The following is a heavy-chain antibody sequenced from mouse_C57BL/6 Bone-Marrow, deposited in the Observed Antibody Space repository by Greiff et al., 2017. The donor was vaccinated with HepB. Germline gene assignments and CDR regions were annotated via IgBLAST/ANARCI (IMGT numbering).Heavy chain of an antibody. Sequence: EVQLQQSGPGLVKPSQSLSLTCSVTGYSITSGYYWNWIRQFPGNKLEWMGYISYDGSNNYNPSLKNRISITRDTSKNQFFLKLNSVTTEDTATYYCARVRDGYEGFAYWGQGTLVTVSA. CDR1: GYSITSGYY. J-gene: IGHJ3*01. D-gene: IGHD2-2*01. CDR3: ARVRDGYEGFAY. V-gene: IGHV3-6*01. CDR2: ISYDGSN.